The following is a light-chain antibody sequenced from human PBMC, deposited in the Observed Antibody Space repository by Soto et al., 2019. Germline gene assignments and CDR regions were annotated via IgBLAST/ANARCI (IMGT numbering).Light chain of an antibody. Sequence: EIGLTQSPGTLSLSPGERATLSCRASQSVSTYYLAWYQQKPGQAPRLLIYAAASRATGIPDRFSGGGSGTDYTLAISRLEPEDFAVYYCQQSGSSPWTFGQGTKVEIK. CDR2: AAA. V-gene: IGKV3-20*01. CDR1: QSVSTYY. J-gene: IGKJ1*01. CDR3: QQSGSSPWT.